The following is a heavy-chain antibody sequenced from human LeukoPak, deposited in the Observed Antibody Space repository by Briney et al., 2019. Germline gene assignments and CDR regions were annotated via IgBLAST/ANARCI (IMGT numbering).Heavy chain of an antibody. Sequence: GASVKVSCKASGYTFTSYGITWVRQAPGQGLEWMGWISSYNGDTNYAQKFQGRVTMTTDTSTSTAYMELRSLRSDDTAVYYCARDQYASSSYDYWGQGTLVTVSS. CDR3: ARDQYASSSYDY. CDR2: ISSYNGDT. D-gene: IGHD6-6*01. J-gene: IGHJ4*02. CDR1: GYTFTSYG. V-gene: IGHV1-18*01.